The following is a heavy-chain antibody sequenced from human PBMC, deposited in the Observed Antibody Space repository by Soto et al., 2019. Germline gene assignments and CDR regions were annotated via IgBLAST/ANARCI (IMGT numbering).Heavy chain of an antibody. CDR2: ISDSGGET. D-gene: IGHD3-10*01. CDR3: AQHFVIGVVDS. Sequence: EVQLLESGGGLVQPGGSLGLSCAASGFTFNTYAMSWVRQAPGKGLQWVSIISDSGGETVYADSVKGRFTISRDNPTITVYLQMNSLTAEDTAVYYGAQHFVIGVVDSWGQGTLVTVSS. CDR1: GFTFNTYA. J-gene: IGHJ4*02. V-gene: IGHV3-23*01.